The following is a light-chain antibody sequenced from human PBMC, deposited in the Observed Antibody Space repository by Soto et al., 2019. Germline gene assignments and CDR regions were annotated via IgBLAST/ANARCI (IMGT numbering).Light chain of an antibody. CDR2: AAS. J-gene: IGKJ5*01. Sequence: EIVMTQSPATLSVSPGESATLSCRASQSVSSNLAWHQQKPGQAPSLLIYAASTRATGVPARFSGSGSGTEFTLTISSLQSEDFAVYYCQQYNYWPPITFGQGTRLEIK. CDR1: QSVSSN. CDR3: QQYNYWPPIT. V-gene: IGKV3-15*01.